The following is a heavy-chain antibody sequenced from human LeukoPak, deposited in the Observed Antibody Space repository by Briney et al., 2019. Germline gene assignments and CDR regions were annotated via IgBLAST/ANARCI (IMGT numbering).Heavy chain of an antibody. CDR3: ARDILTGYHRPHYFDY. D-gene: IGHD3-9*01. V-gene: IGHV3-7*01. Sequence: GGSLRLSCAASGFTFSSYWMSWVRQAPGKGLEWVANIKQDGSEKYYVDSVKGRFTISRDNAKNSLYLQMNSLRAEDTAAYYCARDILTGYHRPHYFDYWGQGTLVTVSS. CDR2: IKQDGSEK. CDR1: GFTFSSYW. J-gene: IGHJ4*02.